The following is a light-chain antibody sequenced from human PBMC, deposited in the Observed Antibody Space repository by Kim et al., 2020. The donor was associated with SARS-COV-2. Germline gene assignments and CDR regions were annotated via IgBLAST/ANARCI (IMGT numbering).Light chain of an antibody. CDR3: QKYNSAPWT. CDR2: AAS. CDR1: HDIANS. J-gene: IGKJ1*01. V-gene: IGKV1-27*01. Sequence: ASVGDRVPITCRASHDIANSLAWYQQKPGKVPKVLIYAASTLQSGVPSRFSGGGSGTEFTLTIGSLQTEDVATYYCQKYNSAPWTFGPGTKVEIK.